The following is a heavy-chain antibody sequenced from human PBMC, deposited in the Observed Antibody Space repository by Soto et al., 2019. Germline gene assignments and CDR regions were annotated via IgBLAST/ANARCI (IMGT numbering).Heavy chain of an antibody. V-gene: IGHV4-34*01. CDR1: GGAFSGYS. J-gene: IGHJ1*01. CDR3: ARRNQRYCSGGSCSATTYIHP. D-gene: IGHD2-15*01. CDR2: INHSGST. Sequence: PSETLSLTCAVYGGAFSGYSCSWIRQPPGKGLEWIGEINHSGSTNYNPSLKSRVTISVDTSKNQFSLKLSSVTAADTAVYYCARRNQRYCSGGSCSATTYIHPRGQDNLLPISS.